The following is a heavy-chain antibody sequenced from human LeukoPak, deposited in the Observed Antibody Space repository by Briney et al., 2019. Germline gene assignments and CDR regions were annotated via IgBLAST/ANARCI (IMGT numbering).Heavy chain of an antibody. CDR2: IYSGGTT. Sequence: PGGSLRLSCAASGFTVSSNYMSWVRQAPGKGLEWVSVIYSGGTTYYADSVKDRFTVSRDNSKNTLYLQMHSLRAEDTAVYYCARKYIYGLDWGQGTLVTVSS. CDR1: GFTVSSNY. J-gene: IGHJ4*02. V-gene: IGHV3-66*01. CDR3: ARKYIYGLD. D-gene: IGHD2/OR15-2a*01.